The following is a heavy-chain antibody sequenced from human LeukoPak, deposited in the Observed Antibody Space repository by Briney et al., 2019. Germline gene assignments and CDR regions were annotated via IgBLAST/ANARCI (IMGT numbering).Heavy chain of an antibody. CDR2: IYPGDSNV. CDR3: ARSLGGGYYHYFDY. J-gene: IGHJ4*02. D-gene: IGHD1-26*01. V-gene: IGHV5-51*01. Sequence: ESLMISCKGSGYIFSDYWNGWVRQMPGKGLEWMGIIYPGDSNVRYSPSFQGQVTISADKSISTAYLQLSSLKATDTAMYYCARSLGGGYYHYFDYWGQGALGTVSS. CDR1: GYIFSDYW.